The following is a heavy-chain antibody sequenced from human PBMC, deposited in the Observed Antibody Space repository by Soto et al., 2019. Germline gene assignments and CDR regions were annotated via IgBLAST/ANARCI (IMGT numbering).Heavy chain of an antibody. CDR1: GYTFTTYG. CDR2: IIPYHGKA. Sequence: ASVKVSCKASGYTFTTYGISWVRQAPGQGLEWMGRIIPYHGKANYAQKLQGRVTITADKSTSTAYMELSSLRSEDTAVYYCAKIPPGYSYGYFYFDYWGQGTLVTVSS. CDR3: AKIPPGYSYGYFYFDY. V-gene: IGHV1-69*04. D-gene: IGHD5-18*01. J-gene: IGHJ4*02.